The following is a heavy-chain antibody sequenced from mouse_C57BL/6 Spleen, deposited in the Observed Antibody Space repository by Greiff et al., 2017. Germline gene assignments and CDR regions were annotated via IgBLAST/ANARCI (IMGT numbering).Heavy chain of an antibody. CDR3: ARSVVTTMYYYAMDY. D-gene: IGHD2-3*01. Sequence: VQLQQPGTELVKPGASVKLSCKASGYTFTSSWMHWVKPRPGQGLEWIGNINPSNGGTNYNEKFKSKATLTVDKSSSTAYMQLSSLTSEDSAVYYCARSVVTTMYYYAMDYWGQGTSVTVSS. J-gene: IGHJ4*01. CDR2: INPSNGGT. V-gene: IGHV1-53*01. CDR1: GYTFTSSW.